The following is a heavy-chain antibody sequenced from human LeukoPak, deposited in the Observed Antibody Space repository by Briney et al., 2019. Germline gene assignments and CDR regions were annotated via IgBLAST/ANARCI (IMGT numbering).Heavy chain of an antibody. CDR1: GFTFSSYA. Sequence: GSLRLSCAASGFTFSSYAMSWVRQAPGKGLEWVSAISGSAISGSGGRTYYADSVKGRFTISRDNSKNTLYLQMNSLRAEDTAVYYCAKEALKAAILGYYFDYWGQGTLVTVSS. CDR3: AKEALKAAILGYYFDY. D-gene: IGHD2-2*01. CDR2: ISGSAISGSGGRT. J-gene: IGHJ4*02. V-gene: IGHV3-23*01.